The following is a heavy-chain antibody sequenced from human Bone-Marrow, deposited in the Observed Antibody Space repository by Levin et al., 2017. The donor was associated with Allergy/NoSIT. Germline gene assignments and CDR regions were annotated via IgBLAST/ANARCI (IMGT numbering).Heavy chain of an antibody. CDR1: GGSISSGGYS. CDR3: ARDSRVSHAFDI. J-gene: IGHJ3*02. CDR2: IYHSGST. V-gene: IGHV4-30-2*01. Sequence: QTLSLPCAVSGGSISSGGYSWSWIRQPPGKGLEWIGYIYHSGSTYYNPSLKSRVTISVDRSKNQFSLKLSSVTAADTAVYYCARDSRVSHAFDIWGQGTMVTVSS. D-gene: IGHD2/OR15-2a*01.